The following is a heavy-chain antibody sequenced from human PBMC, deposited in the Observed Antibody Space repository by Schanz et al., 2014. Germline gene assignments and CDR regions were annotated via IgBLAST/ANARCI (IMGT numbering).Heavy chain of an antibody. CDR2: INPSGGGA. V-gene: IGHV1-46*01. J-gene: IGHJ3*01. CDR1: GYTFVSYS. Sequence: QVQLVQSGAEVKKPGASVKVSCKASGYTFVSYSMHWVRQAPGQGLEWMGIINPSGGGASYALRFQDRVTVARDTSRSTVYMELRSLRSDDTAMYYCATMWRYCTATACQILEVLDVWGQGTMVTVSS. CDR3: ATMWRYCTATACQILEVLDV. D-gene: IGHD2-8*02.